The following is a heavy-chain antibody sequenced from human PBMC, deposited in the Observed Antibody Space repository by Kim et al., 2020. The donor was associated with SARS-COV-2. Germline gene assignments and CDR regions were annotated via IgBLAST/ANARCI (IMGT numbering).Heavy chain of an antibody. J-gene: IGHJ2*01. D-gene: IGHD1-7*01. CDR2: ISSTSSTI. CDR1: GFTFSLYT. Sequence: GGSLRLSCAASGFTFSLYTMNWVRQAPGKGLEWISHISSTSSTIYYADCVKGRLTVSRDNAKNSLYLQMNSLRAEDTAIYFCTRENFWYFDLWGRGTLVT. V-gene: IGHV3-48*04. CDR3: TRENFWYFDL.